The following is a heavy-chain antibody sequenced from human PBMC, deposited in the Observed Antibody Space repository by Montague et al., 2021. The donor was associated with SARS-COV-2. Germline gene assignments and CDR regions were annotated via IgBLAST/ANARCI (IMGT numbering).Heavy chain of an antibody. J-gene: IGHJ2*01. D-gene: IGHD3-3*01. CDR2: IYYSGST. CDR3: ARSSAPSLTIFGVCNTYWFFDL. CDR1: GGSISSGGYY. Sequence: TLSLTCTVSGGSISSGGYYWSWSRQHPGKGLEWFGYIYYSGSTYYNPSLKSRVTISVDTSKNQFSLKLSSVTATDTAVYYCARSSAPSLTIFGVCNTYWFFDLWGSGPLVPVSS. V-gene: IGHV4-31*03.